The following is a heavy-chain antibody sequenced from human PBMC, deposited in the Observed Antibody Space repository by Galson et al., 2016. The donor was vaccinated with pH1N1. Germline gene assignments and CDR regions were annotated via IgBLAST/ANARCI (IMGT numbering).Heavy chain of an antibody. J-gene: IGHJ4*02. Sequence: SVKVSCKASGYTFTNYGITWVRQAPGQGLEWMAWMSAYNGNTNYAQKFQGRVTMATDTSTNTPYMELRNLTSDDTAVYYCARDVRISLWLPDFWGQGTLGTVSS. CDR1: GYTFTNYG. CDR3: ARDVRISLWLPDF. CDR2: MSAYNGNT. D-gene: IGHD5-18*01. V-gene: IGHV1-18*01.